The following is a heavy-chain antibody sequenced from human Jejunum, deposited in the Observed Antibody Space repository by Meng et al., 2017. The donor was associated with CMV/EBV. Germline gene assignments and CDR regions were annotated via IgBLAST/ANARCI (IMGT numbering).Heavy chain of an antibody. D-gene: IGHD1/OR15-1a*01. V-gene: IGHV3-30*02. J-gene: IGHJ4*02. CDR3: AKDKGVTTLDY. CDR1: GISFSISG. Sequence: QVLLVGSGGGVVQPGDALGPSCEASGISFSISGMHWVRQAPGKGLEWVAFIRNDGSNKYYADSVTGRFTISRDNSKNTVYLQMNSLTTEDTAVYYCAKDKGVTTLDYWGQGTLVTVSS. CDR2: IRNDGSNK.